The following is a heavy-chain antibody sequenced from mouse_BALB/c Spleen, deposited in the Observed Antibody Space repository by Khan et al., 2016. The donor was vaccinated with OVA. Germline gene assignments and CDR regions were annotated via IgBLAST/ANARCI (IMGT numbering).Heavy chain of an antibody. Sequence: QVQLQQSGAELVRPGSSVKISCKASGYVFSSYGMNWVKQRPGQGLEWIGQIYPGDGDTKYNGKFKGKVTLTADKSSSTAYMQISSLTSEDSVVYFCARSGYDFFAYWGQGTLVTVSA. D-gene: IGHD2-14*01. J-gene: IGHJ3*01. V-gene: IGHV1-80*01. CDR2: IYPGDGDT. CDR1: GYVFSSYG. CDR3: ARSGYDFFAY.